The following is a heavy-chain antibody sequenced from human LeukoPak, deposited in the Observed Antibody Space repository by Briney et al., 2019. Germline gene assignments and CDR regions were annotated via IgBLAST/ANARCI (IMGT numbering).Heavy chain of an antibody. CDR1: GGSISNYY. D-gene: IGHD3-9*01. CDR2: IYYSGTT. CDR3: ARSKYYDILTGYFRFDP. Sequence: PSETLSLTCTVSGGSISNYYWSWIRQPPGKGLEWIGYIYYSGTTNYNPSLKSRVTISVDTSKNQFSLKLNSVTAADTAVYYCARSKYYDILTGYFRFDPWGQGTLVTVSS. V-gene: IGHV4-59*01. J-gene: IGHJ5*02.